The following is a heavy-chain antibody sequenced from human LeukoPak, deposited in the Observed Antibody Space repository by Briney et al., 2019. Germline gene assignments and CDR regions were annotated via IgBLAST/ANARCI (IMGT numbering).Heavy chain of an antibody. Sequence: GGSLRLSCAASGFKFSSYSMNWVRQAPGKGLEWISSINDRSSFIFYADSVKGRFTISRDNAKNSLYLQMNSLRAEDTAVYYCARSPLRPYDSSGYLTFDIWGQGTMVTVSS. J-gene: IGHJ3*02. CDR1: GFKFSSYS. V-gene: IGHV3-21*01. CDR2: INDRSSFI. CDR3: ARSPLRPYDSSGYLTFDI. D-gene: IGHD3-22*01.